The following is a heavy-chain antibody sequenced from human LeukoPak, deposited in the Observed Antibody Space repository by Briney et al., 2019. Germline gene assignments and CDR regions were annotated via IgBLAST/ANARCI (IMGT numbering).Heavy chain of an antibody. Sequence: ASVKVSCKASGYTFTSYAIQWVRQAPGQRLEWMGWIDAGNGKTKYSQNFQGRVTITRDTSATTAYMDLSSLRSEDTAVYYCARARWTSTATTYYLGHWGQGTLVTVSS. CDR3: ARARWTSTATTYYLGH. D-gene: IGHD4-17*01. J-gene: IGHJ4*02. CDR1: GYTFTSYA. V-gene: IGHV1-3*01. CDR2: IDAGNGKT.